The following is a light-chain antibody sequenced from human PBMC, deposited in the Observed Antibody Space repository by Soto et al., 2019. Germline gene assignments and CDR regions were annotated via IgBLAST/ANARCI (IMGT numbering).Light chain of an antibody. CDR3: QTWGTGIWV. CDR2: LTSDGSH. V-gene: IGLV4-69*01. Sequence: QLVLTQPPSASASLGASVKLTCTLSSGHSSYAIAWHQQQPEKGPRYLMKLTSDGSHSKGDGIPDRFSGSSSGAERYLTISSLQSEDEADYYCQTWGTGIWVFGGGTQLTVL. CDR1: SGHSSYA. J-gene: IGLJ3*02.